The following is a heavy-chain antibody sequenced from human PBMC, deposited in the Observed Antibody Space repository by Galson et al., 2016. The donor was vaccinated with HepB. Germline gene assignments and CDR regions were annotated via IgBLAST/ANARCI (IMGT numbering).Heavy chain of an antibody. Sequence: SLRLSCAASGFSFGTSGMSWLRQSPGRGLEWVSGITRDGETTHYADSVRGRFTISRDNSKNMLYLFMNSLRAEDTAVYYCGKHRGFDYWGQGALVTVSS. CDR2: ITRDGETT. CDR1: GFSFGTSG. CDR3: GKHRGFDY. V-gene: IGHV3-23*01. J-gene: IGHJ4*02.